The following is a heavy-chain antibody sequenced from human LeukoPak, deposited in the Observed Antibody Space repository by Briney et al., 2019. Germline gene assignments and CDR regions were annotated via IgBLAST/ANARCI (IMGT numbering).Heavy chain of an antibody. J-gene: IGHJ6*02. Sequence: SETLSLTCTVSGDSISSDYWSWIRQPPGKGLEWIGYIYYSGSTNYNPSLKSRVTISVDTSKNQFSLKLSSVTAADTAVYYCARSMVRGGNEYYYYGMDVWGQGTTVTVSS. CDR1: GDSISSDY. V-gene: IGHV4-59*08. CDR2: IYYSGST. D-gene: IGHD3-10*01. CDR3: ARSMVRGGNEYYYYGMDV.